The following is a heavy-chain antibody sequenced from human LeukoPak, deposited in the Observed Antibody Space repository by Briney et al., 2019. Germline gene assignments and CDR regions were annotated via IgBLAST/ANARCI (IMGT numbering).Heavy chain of an antibody. CDR2: ISYDGSNK. D-gene: IGHD4-11*01. CDR3: ARDLGTTPDY. CDR1: GFTFSSYA. J-gene: IGHJ4*02. V-gene: IGHV3-30-3*01. Sequence: PGGSLRLSCAASGFTFSSYAMHWVRQAPGKGLEWVAVISYDGSNKYYADSVKGRFTISRDNSKNTLYLQMNSLRAEDTAVYYCARDLGTTPDYWGQGTLVTVSS.